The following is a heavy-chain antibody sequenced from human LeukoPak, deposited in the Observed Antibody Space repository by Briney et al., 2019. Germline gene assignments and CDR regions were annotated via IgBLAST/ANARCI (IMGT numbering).Heavy chain of an antibody. V-gene: IGHV1-2*02. CDR1: GYTFTGYY. J-gene: IGHJ4*02. CDR3: ARGGYCSGGSCYSLHRFDGY. CDR2: INPNSGGT. D-gene: IGHD2-15*01. Sequence: ASVKVSCKASGYTFTGYYMHWVRQAPGQGLEWMGWINPNSGGTNYAQKFQGRVTMTRDTSISTAYMELSRLRSDDTAVYYCARGGYCSGGSCYSLHRFDGYWGQGTLVTVSS.